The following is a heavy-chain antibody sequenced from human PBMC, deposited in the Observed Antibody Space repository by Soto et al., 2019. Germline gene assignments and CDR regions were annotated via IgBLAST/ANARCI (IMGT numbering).Heavy chain of an antibody. CDR3: ARSDGRY. J-gene: IGHJ4*02. CDR1: GGSISSGGYS. Sequence: SETLSLTCAVSGGSISSGGYSWSWIRQPPGKGLEWIGYIYYSGSTNYNPSLKSRVTISIDTSKNQFSLKLSSVTAADTAVYYCARSDGRYWGQGTLVTVSS. CDR2: IYYSGST. V-gene: IGHV4-61*08.